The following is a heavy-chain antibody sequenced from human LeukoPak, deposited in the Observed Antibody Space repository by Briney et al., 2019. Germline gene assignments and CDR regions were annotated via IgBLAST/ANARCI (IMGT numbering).Heavy chain of an antibody. V-gene: IGHV4-34*01. D-gene: IGHD3-22*01. Sequence: PSETLSLTCAVYGGSFSGYYWSWIRQPPGKGLEWIGEINHSGSTNYNPSLKSRVTISVDTSKNQFSLKLSSVTAADTAVYYCALGGLGDYDSREGDYWGQGTLVTVSS. CDR3: ALGGLGDYDSREGDY. CDR2: INHSGST. J-gene: IGHJ4*02. CDR1: GGSFSGYY.